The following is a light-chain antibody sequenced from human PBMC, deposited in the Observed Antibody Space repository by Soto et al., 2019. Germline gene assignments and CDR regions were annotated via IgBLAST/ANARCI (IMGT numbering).Light chain of an antibody. Sequence: QSVLTQPPSVSAAPGQKVTISCSGSSSNIGNNYVSWYQQLPGTAPKLIIYDINRRPSGIPDRFSGSQSGTSATLGITGLQTGDEADYYCGTWDSSLSAVVFGGGTKLTVL. J-gene: IGLJ2*01. V-gene: IGLV1-51*01. CDR3: GTWDSSLSAVV. CDR2: DIN. CDR1: SSNIGNNY.